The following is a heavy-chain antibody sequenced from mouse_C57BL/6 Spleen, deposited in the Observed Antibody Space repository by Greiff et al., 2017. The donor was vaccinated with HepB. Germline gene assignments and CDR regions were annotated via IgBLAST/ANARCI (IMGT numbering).Heavy chain of an antibody. CDR1: GYTFTDYY. CDR2: INPYNGGT. CDR3: ARGVTTVVAHWYFDV. J-gene: IGHJ1*03. D-gene: IGHD1-1*01. V-gene: IGHV1-19*01. Sequence: EVQLQQSGPVLVKPGASVKMSCKASGYTFTDYYMNWVKQSHGKSLEWIGVINPYNGGTSYNQKLKGKATLTVDKSSSPAYMELNSLTSEDSAVYYCARGVTTVVAHWYFDVWGTGTTVTVSS.